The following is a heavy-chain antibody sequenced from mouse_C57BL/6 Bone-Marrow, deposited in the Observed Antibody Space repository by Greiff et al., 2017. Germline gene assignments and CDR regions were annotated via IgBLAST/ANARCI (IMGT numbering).Heavy chain of an antibody. V-gene: IGHV5-4*01. CDR1: GFTFSSYA. CDR3: ARGDYYGGYFDV. Sequence: DVQLVESGGGLVKPGGSLKLSCAASGFTFSSYAMSWVRQTPEKRLEWVATISDGGSYTYYPDNVKGRFTISRDNAKNNLYLQMSHLKSEDTAMYYCARGDYYGGYFDVWGTGTTVTVSS. D-gene: IGHD1-2*01. CDR2: ISDGGSYT. J-gene: IGHJ1*03.